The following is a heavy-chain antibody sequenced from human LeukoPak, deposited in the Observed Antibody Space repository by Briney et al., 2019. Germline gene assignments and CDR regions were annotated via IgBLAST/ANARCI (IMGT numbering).Heavy chain of an antibody. V-gene: IGHV3-30*02. CDR1: GFTFSSYG. J-gene: IGHJ4*02. CDR3: AKDGTGYSYGPYYFDY. Sequence: GGSLRLSCAASGFTFSSYGMHWVRQAPGKGLEWVAFIRYDGSNKYYADSVKGRFPISRDNSKNTLYLQMNSLRAEDTAVYYCAKDGTGYSYGPYYFDYWGQGTLVTVSS. CDR2: IRYDGSNK. D-gene: IGHD5-18*01.